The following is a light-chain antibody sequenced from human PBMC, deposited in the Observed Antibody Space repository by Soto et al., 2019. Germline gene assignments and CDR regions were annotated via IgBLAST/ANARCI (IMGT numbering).Light chain of an antibody. CDR3: QSYDSSLSGSV. J-gene: IGLJ2*01. CDR2: GNS. Sequence: QSVLTQPPSVSGAPGQRVTISCTGSSSNIGAGYDVHWYQQLPGIAPKLLISGNSNRPSGVPDRFSCSKSGTSASLAITGLQAEDEADYYCQSYDSSLSGSVFGGGTKLTVL. V-gene: IGLV1-40*01. CDR1: SSNIGAGYD.